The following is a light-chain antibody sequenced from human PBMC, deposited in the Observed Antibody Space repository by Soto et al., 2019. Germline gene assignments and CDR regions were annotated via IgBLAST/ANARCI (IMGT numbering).Light chain of an antibody. V-gene: IGKV3-11*01. J-gene: IGKJ3*01. CDR3: QQRSNF. Sequence: EIVLTQSPATLSLSPGERATLSSRASQSVSSYLAWYQQKPGKAPRLLIYDASSRATSIPARFSGSGSGTDFTLTISSLEPEDFAFYYCQQRSNFFGPGTTVDIK. CDR1: QSVSSY. CDR2: DAS.